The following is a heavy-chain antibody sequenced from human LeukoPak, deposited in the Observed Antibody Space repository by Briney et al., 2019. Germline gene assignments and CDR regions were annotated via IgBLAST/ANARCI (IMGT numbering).Heavy chain of an antibody. Sequence: PSETLSLTCTVSGGSISSSCYYWGWIRQPPGKGLEWIGSIYYSGSTYYNPSLKSRVTISVDTSKNQFSLKLSSVTAADTAVYYCARPSSSWYYGGNYFDYWGQGTLVTVSS. CDR2: IYYSGST. V-gene: IGHV4-39*01. CDR1: GGSISSSCYY. CDR3: ARPSSSWYYGGNYFDY. D-gene: IGHD6-13*01. J-gene: IGHJ4*02.